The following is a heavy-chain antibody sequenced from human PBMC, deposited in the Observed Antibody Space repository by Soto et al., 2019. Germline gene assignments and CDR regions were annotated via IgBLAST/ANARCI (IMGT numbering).Heavy chain of an antibody. CDR1: GESFSGYY. D-gene: IGHD5-12*01. CDR2: INHSGST. J-gene: IGHJ4*02. CDR3: ARRYRGYDFDY. V-gene: IGHV4-34*01. Sequence: QVQLQQWGAGLLKPSETLSLTCAVYGESFSGYYWSWIRQPPGKGLEWIGEINHSGSTNYNPSLKNRVTIPVDTSKNQFSLKLSSVTAADTAGYYFARRYRGYDFDYWGQGTLVTVSS.